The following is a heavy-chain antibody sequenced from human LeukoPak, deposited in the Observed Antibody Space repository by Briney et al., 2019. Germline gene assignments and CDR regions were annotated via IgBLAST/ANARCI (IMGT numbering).Heavy chain of an antibody. V-gene: IGHV4-34*01. D-gene: IGHD5-18*01. CDR3: ASTASAYYMDV. Sequence: SETLSLTCAVYGGSFSGYYWSWIRQPPGKGLEWIGEINHSGSTNYNPSLKSRVTISVDTSKNQFSLKLSSVTAADTAVYYCASTASAYYMDVWGKGTTVTVSS. CDR1: GGSFSGYY. J-gene: IGHJ6*03. CDR2: INHSGST.